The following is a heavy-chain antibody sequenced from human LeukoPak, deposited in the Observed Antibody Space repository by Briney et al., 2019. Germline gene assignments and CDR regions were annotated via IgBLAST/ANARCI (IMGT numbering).Heavy chain of an antibody. CDR2: IYYSGST. D-gene: IGHD3-3*01. V-gene: IGHV4-39*07. CDR3: ARDGSYYDFWSGWGDAFDI. CDR1: GGSISSSSYY. J-gene: IGHJ3*02. Sequence: SETLSLTCTVSGGSISSSSYYWGWLRQPPGKGLEWIGSIYYSGSTYYNPSLKSRVTISVDTSKNQFSLKLSSVTAADTAVYYCARDGSYYDFWSGWGDAFDIWGQGTMVTVSS.